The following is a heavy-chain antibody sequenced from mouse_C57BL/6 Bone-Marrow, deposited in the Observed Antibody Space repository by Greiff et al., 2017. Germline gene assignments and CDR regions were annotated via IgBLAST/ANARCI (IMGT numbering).Heavy chain of an antibody. V-gene: IGHV1-82*01. D-gene: IGHD1-1*02. Sequence: QVQLQQSGPELVKPGASVKISCKASGYAFSSSWMNWVKQRPGKGLEWIGGIYPGDGDTNSNGKFKGKATLTADTSSSTAYMQLSSLTSEDSAVXVCSSTGSPWYADDWGQGTTVTVSS. J-gene: IGHJ1*01. CDR1: GYAFSSSW. CDR2: IYPGDGDT. CDR3: SSTGSPWYADD.